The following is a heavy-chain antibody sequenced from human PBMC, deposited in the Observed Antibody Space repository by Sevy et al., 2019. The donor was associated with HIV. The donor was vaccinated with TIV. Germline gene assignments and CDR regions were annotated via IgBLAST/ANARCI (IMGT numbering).Heavy chain of an antibody. CDR2: IKQDGSEN. J-gene: IGHJ4*02. D-gene: IGHD2-21*02. V-gene: IGHV3-7*03. CDR1: GFTFSNFW. Sequence: GGSLRLSCAASGFTFSNFWMSWVRQAPGKGLEFVANIKQDGSENFYADSVKGRFTISRDNAKNSLFLQMNNLRVEETAVYYCGRDHPSTAPFDYWGQGTLVTVSS. CDR3: GRDHPSTAPFDY.